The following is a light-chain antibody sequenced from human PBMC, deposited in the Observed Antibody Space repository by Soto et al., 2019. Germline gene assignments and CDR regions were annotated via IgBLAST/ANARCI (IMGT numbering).Light chain of an antibody. CDR2: GNN. Sequence: QSVLTQPTSASGTPGQRITISCSGSTSNIGRNTVNWYQQLPGTAPKLLIFGNNQRPSGVPDRFSGSKSGTSASLAIIGLQSEDETDYYCAAWDDSRNGVVFGGGTKLTVL. J-gene: IGLJ2*01. V-gene: IGLV1-44*01. CDR3: AAWDDSRNGVV. CDR1: TSNIGRNT.